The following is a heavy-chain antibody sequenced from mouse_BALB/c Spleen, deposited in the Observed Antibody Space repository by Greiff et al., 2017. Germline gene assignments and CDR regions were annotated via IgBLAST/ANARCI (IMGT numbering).Heavy chain of an antibody. Sequence: EVMLVESGGGLVKPGGSLKLSCAASGFTFSDYYMYWVRQTPEKRLEWVATISDGGSYTYYPDSVKGRFTISRDNAKNNLYLQMSSLKSEDTAMYYCADGRSCGFAYWGQGTLVTVSA. CDR3: ADGRSCGFAY. D-gene: IGHD1-1*01. V-gene: IGHV5-4*02. CDR1: GFTFSDYY. J-gene: IGHJ3*01. CDR2: ISDGGSYT.